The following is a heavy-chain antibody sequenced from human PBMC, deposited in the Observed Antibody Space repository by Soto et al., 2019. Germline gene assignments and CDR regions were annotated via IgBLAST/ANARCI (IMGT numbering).Heavy chain of an antibody. D-gene: IGHD6-13*01. CDR1: GDSISGYS. CDR3: ARQSSLAAVVD. J-gene: IGHJ4*02. V-gene: IGHV4-59*08. Sequence: QVQLQESGPGLVKPSETLSLTCTVSGDSISGYSWSWIRQPPGKGLEWIGYIYYTGSINYSPSLMSRVTISVDTSKNQFSLKLSSVTAADTAVYYCARQSSLAAVVDWGQGTLVTVSS. CDR2: IYYTGSI.